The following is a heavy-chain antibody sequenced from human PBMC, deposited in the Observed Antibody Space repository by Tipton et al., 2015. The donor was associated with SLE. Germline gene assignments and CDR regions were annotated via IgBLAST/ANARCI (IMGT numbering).Heavy chain of an antibody. CDR3: ARLFYDSSGFDP. V-gene: IGHV4-61*09. Sequence: TLSLTCTVSGGSISSGSYYWSWIRQPPEKGLEWIGYIYSSGSTNYNPSLKSRVTISVDTSKNQFSLKLSSVTAADTAMYYCARLFYDSSGFDPWGQGILVTVSS. J-gene: IGHJ5*02. CDR2: IYSSGST. D-gene: IGHD3-22*01. CDR1: GGSISSGSYY.